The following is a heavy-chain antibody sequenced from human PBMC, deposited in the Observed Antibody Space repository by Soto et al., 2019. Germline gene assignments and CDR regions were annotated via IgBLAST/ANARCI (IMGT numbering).Heavy chain of an antibody. CDR2: IRNIAYGGTT. V-gene: IGHV3-49*03. J-gene: IGHJ3*02. CDR3: TRNIIIVPPATGVLDI. D-gene: IGHD3-10*01. Sequence: GGSLRLSCTASGFTFGDYIMSWFRQSPGKGLEWVGFIRNIAYGGTTKYAASVEGRFSISRDDSKNIAYLQMNSLKTEDTALYYCTRNIIIVPPATGVLDIWGQGTMVTVSS. CDR1: GFTFGDYI.